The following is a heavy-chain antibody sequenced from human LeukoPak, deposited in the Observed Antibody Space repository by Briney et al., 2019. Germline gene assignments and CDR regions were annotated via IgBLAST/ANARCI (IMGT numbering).Heavy chain of an antibody. CDR3: VRRDGYNFDY. CDR2: ICSNAACA. Sequence: GGSLRLSCAASGFSFSSYAMHWVRQAPGKGLEYVSAICSNAACAYYADSVRGRFRISRDNSKNTVWLQMDNLRVEDMAVYYCVRRDGYNFDYWGRGTLVTVSS. D-gene: IGHD5-24*01. J-gene: IGHJ4*02. CDR1: GFSFSSYA. V-gene: IGHV3-64*02.